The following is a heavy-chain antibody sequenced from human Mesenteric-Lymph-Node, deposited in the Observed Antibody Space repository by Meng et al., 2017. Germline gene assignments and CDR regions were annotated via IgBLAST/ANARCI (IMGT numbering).Heavy chain of an antibody. Sequence: QVQLQESGPELVRPSGTLSLTCAVSDDSISSPHWWTWVRQPPGKGLEWIGEILPSTNTNYSPSLEGRITISVDTSKNQFSLKLSSVTAADTAVYYCARGQKGYFDLWGRGTLVTVSS. CDR2: ILPSTNT. CDR1: DDSISSPHW. CDR3: ARGQKGYFDL. J-gene: IGHJ2*01. V-gene: IGHV4-4*02.